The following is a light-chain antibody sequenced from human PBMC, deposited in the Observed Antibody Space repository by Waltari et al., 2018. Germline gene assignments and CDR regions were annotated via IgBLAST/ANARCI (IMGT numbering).Light chain of an antibody. CDR2: SNN. J-gene: IGLJ2*01. CDR3: AAWDDSLNAVV. V-gene: IGLV1-44*01. Sequence: QSVLTQPPSASGNPGQRVTISCSGSSSNLGSNTVNWYQQPPGTAPKLLSYSNNQRPSGVPDRFSGSKSGTSASLAISGLQSEDEADYYCAAWDDSLNAVVFGGGTKLTVL. CDR1: SSNLGSNT.